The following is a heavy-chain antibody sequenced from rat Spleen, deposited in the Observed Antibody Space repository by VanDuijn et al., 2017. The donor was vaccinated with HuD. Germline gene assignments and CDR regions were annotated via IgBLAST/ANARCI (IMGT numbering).Heavy chain of an antibody. J-gene: IGHJ3*01. CDR3: SRHGGLRNWFGY. D-gene: IGHD1-11*01. Sequence: EVQLVESGGGLVQPGRSMKLSCAASGFTFTNDYMAWVRQAPTKGLEWVASISTSGTNTYYRDSVKGRFTISRDNAKSTLYLQMDSLRSEDTATYYCSRHGGLRNWFGYWGQGTLVTVSS. CDR1: GFTFTNDY. CDR2: ISTSGTNT. V-gene: IGHV5-25*01.